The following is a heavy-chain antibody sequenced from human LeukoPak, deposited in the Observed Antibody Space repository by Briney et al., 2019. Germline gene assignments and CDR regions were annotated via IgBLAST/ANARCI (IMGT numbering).Heavy chain of an antibody. D-gene: IGHD3-16*02. CDR3: ARGPGGITFGGVIAHYFDY. J-gene: IGHJ4*02. V-gene: IGHV3-11*04. Sequence: GGSLRLSCAASGFTFNDYYMSWIRQAPGKGLEWLSYINIGGTNTYYADSVKGRFTISRDNAKNSLYLQMNSLRAEDTAVYYCARGPGGITFGGVIAHYFDYWGQGTLVTVSS. CDR1: GFTFNDYY. CDR2: INIGGTNT.